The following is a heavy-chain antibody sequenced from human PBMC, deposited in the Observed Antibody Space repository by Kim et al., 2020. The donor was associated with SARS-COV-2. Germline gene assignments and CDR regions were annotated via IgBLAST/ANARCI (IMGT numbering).Heavy chain of an antibody. V-gene: IGHV3-33*08. CDR2: IWYDGSNK. J-gene: IGHJ4*02. CDR1: GFTFSSYG. CDR3: AREVSSSWTGYHFDF. Sequence: GGSLRLSCAASGFTFSSYGMHWVRQAPGKGLEWVSVIWYDGSNKYYADSVKGRFTISRDNSKNTLYLQMNSLRAEDTAVYYCAREVSSSWTGYHFDFWGQGTLVTVSS. D-gene: IGHD6-13*01.